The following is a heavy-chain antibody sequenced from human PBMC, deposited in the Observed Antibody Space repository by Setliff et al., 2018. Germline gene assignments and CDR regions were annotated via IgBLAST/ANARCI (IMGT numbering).Heavy chain of an antibody. CDR1: GGSISSGSYY. Sequence: PSETLSLTCTVSGGSISSGSYYWSWIRQPAGKGLEWIGHIYTSGSTNYNPSLKSRVTISVDTSKNQFSLKLSSVTAADTAVYYCAGGDFWSGSQPFNWFDPWGQGTLVTVSS. J-gene: IGHJ5*02. CDR3: AGGDFWSGSQPFNWFDP. CDR2: IYTSGST. V-gene: IGHV4-61*09. D-gene: IGHD3-3*01.